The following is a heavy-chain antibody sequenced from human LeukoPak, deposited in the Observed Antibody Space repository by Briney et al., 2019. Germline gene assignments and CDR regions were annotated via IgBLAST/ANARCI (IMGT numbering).Heavy chain of an antibody. V-gene: IGHV1-69*04. CDR1: GGTFSSYA. Sequence: ASVKVSCKASGGTFSSYAISWVRQAPGQGLEWMGRIIPILGIANYAQKFQGRVTIIADKSTSTAYMELSSLRSEDTAVYYCATASSRKPVDYWGQGTLVTVSS. J-gene: IGHJ4*02. CDR2: IIPILGIA. CDR3: ATASSRKPVDY.